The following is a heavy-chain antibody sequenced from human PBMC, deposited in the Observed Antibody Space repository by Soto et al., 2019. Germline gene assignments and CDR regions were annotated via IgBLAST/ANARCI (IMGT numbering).Heavy chain of an antibody. CDR1: GFTFGDYA. D-gene: IGHD6-6*01. V-gene: IGHV3-49*04. Sequence: GGSLRLSCTASGFTFGDYAMSWVRQAPGKGLEWVGFIRSKAYGGTTEYAASVKGRFTISRDDSKSIAYLQMNSLKTEDTAVYYCTRDLGIAALYYYYGMDVWGQGTTVTVSS. CDR2: IRSKAYGGTT. J-gene: IGHJ6*02. CDR3: TRDLGIAALYYYYGMDV.